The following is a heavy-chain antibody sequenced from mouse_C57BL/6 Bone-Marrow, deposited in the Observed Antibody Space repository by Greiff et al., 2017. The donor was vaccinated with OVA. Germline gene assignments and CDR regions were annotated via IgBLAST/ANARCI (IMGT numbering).Heavy chain of an antibody. CDR3: ASVRYYYAMDY. CDR2: INPSSGCT. Sequence: QVQLQQSGAELARPGASVTMSCKASGYTFTSSTMHWVKQTPGQGLEWIGYINPSSGCTTYNQKFKDKATLTAVKSSSPAYMQLSSLTSEDYAGYYWASVRYYYAMDYWGQGTSVTVSS. V-gene: IGHV1-4*01. CDR1: GYTFTSST. J-gene: IGHJ4*01.